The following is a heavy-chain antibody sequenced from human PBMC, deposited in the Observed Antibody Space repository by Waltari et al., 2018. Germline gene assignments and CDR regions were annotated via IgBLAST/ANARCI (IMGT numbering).Heavy chain of an antibody. CDR1: GFRVNAYT. CDR2: IGSSSTYT. J-gene: IGHJ6*03. CDR3: ASHPEDFYYYMDV. Sequence: EVQLVESGGGRVKPGGPLRPSCAASGFRVNAYTMNWVRQTPGKGLEWVSSIGSSSTYTYYADSVKGRFTISRDNAANSLYLEMNALRPDDTGVYYCASHPEDFYYYMDVWGKGTTVTVSS. V-gene: IGHV3-21*06.